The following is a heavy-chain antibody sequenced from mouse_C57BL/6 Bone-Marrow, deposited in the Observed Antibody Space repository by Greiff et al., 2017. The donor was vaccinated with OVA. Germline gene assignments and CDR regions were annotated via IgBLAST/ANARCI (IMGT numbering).Heavy chain of an antibody. D-gene: IGHD1-1*01. CDR3: ARDGITTVGAGVGY. CDR2: FYPGSGSI. J-gene: IGHJ2*01. CDR1: GYTFTEYT. V-gene: IGHV1-62-2*01. Sequence: QVQLKESGAELVKPGASVKLSCKASGYTFTEYTIHWVKQRPGQGLEWIGWFYPGSGSIKYNEKFKDKATVTADKSSSTAYMELSRLTSEDSAVYVGARDGITTVGAGVGYWGQGTTLTVSS.